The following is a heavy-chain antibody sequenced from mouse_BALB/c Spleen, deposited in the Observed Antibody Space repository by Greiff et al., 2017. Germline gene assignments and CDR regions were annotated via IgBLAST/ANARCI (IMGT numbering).Heavy chain of an antibody. CDR1: GFTFSSYA. CDR2: ISSGGST. CDR3: ARPYYYGSGGFAY. D-gene: IGHD1-1*01. J-gene: IGHJ3*01. V-gene: IGHV5-6-5*01. Sequence: DVKLVESGGGLVKPGGSLKLSCAASGFTFSSYAMSWVRQTPEKRLEWVASISSGGSTYYPDSVKGRFTISRDNARNILYLQMSSLRSEDTAMYYCARPYYYGSGGFAYWGQGTLVTVSA.